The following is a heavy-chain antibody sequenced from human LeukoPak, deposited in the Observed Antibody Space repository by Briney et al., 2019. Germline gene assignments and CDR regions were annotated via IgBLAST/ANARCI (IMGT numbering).Heavy chain of an antibody. CDR3: AGRPIFGVIILPGGYFDY. J-gene: IGHJ4*02. V-gene: IGHV4-39*01. CDR1: GGSISSNNYY. D-gene: IGHD3-3*01. Sequence: TSETLSLTCTVSGGSISSNNYYWGWIRQPPGKGLEWIGSIYYSGNTYYNPSLKSRVTISVDTSKNQFSLKLSSVTAADTAVYYCAGRPIFGVIILPGGYFDYWGQGTLVTVSS. CDR2: IYYSGNT.